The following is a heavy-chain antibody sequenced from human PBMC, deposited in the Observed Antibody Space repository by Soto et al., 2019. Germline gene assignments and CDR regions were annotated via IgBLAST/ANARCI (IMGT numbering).Heavy chain of an antibody. CDR1: GFTFSTYS. CDR2: ISSRSDI. Sequence: GGSLRLSCVGSGFTFSTYSINWVRQAPGKGLEWVSSISSRSDIYYADSVKGRFTISRDNAKNSVSLQMNSLRAEDTAVYYCAREHTAWPLAYGLDVWGQGTTVTVSS. D-gene: IGHD2-21*02. V-gene: IGHV3-21*01. J-gene: IGHJ6*02. CDR3: AREHTAWPLAYGLDV.